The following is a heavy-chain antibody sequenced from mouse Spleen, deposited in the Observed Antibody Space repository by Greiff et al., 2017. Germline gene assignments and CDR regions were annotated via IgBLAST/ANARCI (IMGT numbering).Heavy chain of an antibody. CDR2: IDPANGNT. Sequence: VQLQQSVAELVRPGASVKFSCTASGFNFKNTDMHWVQQRPEQGLEWIGRIDPANGNTKYAAKFQGKSTITADTSSNTAYLQLSSLTSEDTAIYYCARRGAMDCWGQGTSVTVSS. V-gene: IGHV14-3*01. J-gene: IGHJ4*01. CDR1: GFNFKNTD. CDR3: ARRGAMDC.